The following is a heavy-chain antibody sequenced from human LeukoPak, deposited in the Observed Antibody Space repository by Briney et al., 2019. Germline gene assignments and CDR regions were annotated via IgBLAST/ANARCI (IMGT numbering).Heavy chain of an antibody. Sequence: SETLSLTCAVYGGSFSGYYWSWIRQPPGKGLERIGEINHSGSTNYNPSLKSRVTISVDTSKNQFSLKLSSVTAADTAVYYCARGRFQWIQLWYIHDAFDIWGQGTMVTVSS. CDR3: ARGRFQWIQLWYIHDAFDI. J-gene: IGHJ3*02. D-gene: IGHD5-18*01. CDR2: INHSGST. V-gene: IGHV4-34*01. CDR1: GGSFSGYY.